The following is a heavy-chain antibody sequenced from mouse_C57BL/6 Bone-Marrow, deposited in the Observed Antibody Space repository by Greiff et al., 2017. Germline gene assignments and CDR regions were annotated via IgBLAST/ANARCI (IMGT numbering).Heavy chain of an antibody. CDR3: AIPYYSNYWYFDV. CDR1: GYTFTSYW. CDR2: IYPGSGST. Sequence: QVQLQQSGAELVKPGASVKMSCKASGYTFTSYWITWVKKRPGQGLAWIGDIYPGSGSTNYNEKFKSKATLTVDTSSSTAYMQLSSLTSEDSAVYYCAIPYYSNYWYFDVWGTGTTVTVSS. D-gene: IGHD2-5*01. J-gene: IGHJ1*03. V-gene: IGHV1-55*01.